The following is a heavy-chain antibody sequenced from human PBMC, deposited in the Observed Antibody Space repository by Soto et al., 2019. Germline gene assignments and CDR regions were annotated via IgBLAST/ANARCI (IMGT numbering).Heavy chain of an antibody. CDR2: ISSSSSYI. CDR3: ARGVDGSYGDI. D-gene: IGHD1-26*01. V-gene: IGHV3-21*01. Sequence: GGSLRLSCAASGFTFSSFSMNWVRQAPGKGLEWDSSISSSSSYIYYADSVKGRFTISRDNAKNSLYLQMNSLRAEDTAVYYCARGVDGSYGDIWGQGTMVTVSS. CDR1: GFTFSSFS. J-gene: IGHJ3*02.